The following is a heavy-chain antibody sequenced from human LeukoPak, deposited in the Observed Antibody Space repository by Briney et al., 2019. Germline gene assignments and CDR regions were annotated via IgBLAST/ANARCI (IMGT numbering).Heavy chain of an antibody. D-gene: IGHD1-20*01. Sequence: GGSLRLSCAASGFTFRSYAMTWVRQPPGKGLEWVSSITRSSTSTYYTDSVRGRFTISRDNAKNSLYLQMNSLRAEDTAVYYCARDNWNDAPGGFDPWGQGTLVTVSS. CDR2: ITRSSTST. V-gene: IGHV3-21*01. CDR1: GFTFRSYA. CDR3: ARDNWNDAPGGFDP. J-gene: IGHJ5*02.